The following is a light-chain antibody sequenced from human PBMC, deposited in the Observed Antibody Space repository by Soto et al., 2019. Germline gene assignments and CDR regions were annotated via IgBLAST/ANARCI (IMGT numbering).Light chain of an antibody. CDR1: QTVRSSF. J-gene: IGKJ1*01. CDR3: QHYGRSSWT. CDR2: GAS. V-gene: IGKV3-20*01. Sequence: DIELTQSPGTLSLSPGERVTLSCRASQTVRSSFVAWYQQKPGQAPRLLIYGASTRATGIPDRFSGSGSGTAFPLTISSLEPEDLAVYYCQHYGRSSWTFGQGTKVEIK.